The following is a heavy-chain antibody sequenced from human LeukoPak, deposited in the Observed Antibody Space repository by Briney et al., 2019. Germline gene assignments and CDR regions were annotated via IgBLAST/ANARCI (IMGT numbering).Heavy chain of an antibody. Sequence: GGSLRLSCAASGFTFSSYGMHWVRQAPGKGLEWVAFIRYDGSNKYCADSVKGRFTISRDNSKNTLYLQMNSLRAEDTAVYYCANDGSGSYYHPNFDYWGQGTLVTVSS. CDR2: IRYDGSNK. J-gene: IGHJ4*02. CDR3: ANDGSGSYYHPNFDY. CDR1: GFTFSSYG. D-gene: IGHD3-10*01. V-gene: IGHV3-30*02.